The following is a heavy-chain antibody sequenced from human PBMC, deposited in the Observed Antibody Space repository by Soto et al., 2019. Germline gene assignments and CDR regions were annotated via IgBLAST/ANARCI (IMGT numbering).Heavy chain of an antibody. CDR3: AKSSVRGIKHS. Sequence: QVQLQESGPGLVKPSQTLSLTCTVSGDSLSRGGYYWSWIRQHPGKGLAWIGYIYFSGSAYYNPSLKSRVTMSIDTAKNQCSLRLTSLTAADTAGYYCAKSSVRGIKHSWGQGTLAIVSS. V-gene: IGHV4-31*03. CDR1: GDSLSRGGYY. CDR2: IYFSGSA. J-gene: IGHJ4*02. D-gene: IGHD3-10*01.